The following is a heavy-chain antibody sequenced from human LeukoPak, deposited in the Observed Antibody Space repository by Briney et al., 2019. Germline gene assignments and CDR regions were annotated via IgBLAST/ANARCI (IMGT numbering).Heavy chain of an antibody. V-gene: IGHV3-48*01. J-gene: IGHJ4*02. CDR2: IGIDSGNT. D-gene: IGHD5-24*01. CDR1: GFTVSDYS. CDR3: ARDYKYAFDI. Sequence: GGSLRLSCAAAGFTVSDYSMNWVRRAAGKGREWISYIGIDSGNTNSADSVKGPFTISGDKAKNSLYLQMNSLRVEDTAVYYCARDYKYAFDIWGQGTLVTVSS.